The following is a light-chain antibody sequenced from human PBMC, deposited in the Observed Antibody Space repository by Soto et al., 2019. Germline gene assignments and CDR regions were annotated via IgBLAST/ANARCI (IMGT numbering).Light chain of an antibody. CDR1: QSISSW. CDR2: KAS. V-gene: IGKV1-5*03. Sequence: DIQMTQSPSTLSASVGDRVTITCRASQSISSWLAWYQQKPGKAPKLLIYKASSLESGVPSRFSGSGSGTEFTLTISSLQPDDFATYYCQQYNSYAWTCGQGTKVVSK. J-gene: IGKJ1*01. CDR3: QQYNSYAWT.